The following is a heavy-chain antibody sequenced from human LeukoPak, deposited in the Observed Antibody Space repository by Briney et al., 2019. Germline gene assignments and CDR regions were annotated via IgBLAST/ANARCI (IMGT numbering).Heavy chain of an antibody. CDR1: GGSFSGYY. CDR2: INHSGST. D-gene: IGHD6-19*01. Sequence: SETLSLTCAVYGGSFSGYYWSWIRQPPGKGLEWIGEINHSGSTNYNPSLKSRVTISVDTSKNQFSLKLSSVTAADTAVYYCARLYSSGWYRIDCWGQGTLVTVSS. V-gene: IGHV4-34*01. CDR3: ARLYSSGWYRIDC. J-gene: IGHJ4*02.